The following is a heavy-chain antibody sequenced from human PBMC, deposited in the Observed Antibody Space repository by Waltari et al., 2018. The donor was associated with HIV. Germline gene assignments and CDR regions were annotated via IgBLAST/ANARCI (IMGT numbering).Heavy chain of an antibody. V-gene: IGHV3-30*02. Sequence: VQLVESGGGVVQPGGSLRLSCAASGFTFSSYGMHWVRQAPGKGLEWVAFIRYDGSNKYYADSVKGRFTISRDNSKNTLYLQMNSLRAEDTAVYYCAKDLGAYDSSGSPNWFDPWGQGTLVTVSS. J-gene: IGHJ5*02. CDR3: AKDLGAYDSSGSPNWFDP. D-gene: IGHD3-22*01. CDR1: GFTFSSYG. CDR2: IRYDGSNK.